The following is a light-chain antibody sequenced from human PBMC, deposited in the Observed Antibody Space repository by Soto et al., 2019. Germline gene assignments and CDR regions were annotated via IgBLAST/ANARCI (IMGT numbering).Light chain of an antibody. CDR1: KNDIGVYDF. V-gene: IGLV2-8*01. CDR3: KSYAGSNTYV. CDR2: EVV. Sequence: QSALTQLPSASGSPGQSVTISCTGTKNDIGVYDFVSWYQHHPGKAPRLIIYEVVQRPSGVPDRFSGSKSGNTASLTVSGLQAADEADYFCKSYAGSNTYVFGSGTKVTVL. J-gene: IGLJ1*01.